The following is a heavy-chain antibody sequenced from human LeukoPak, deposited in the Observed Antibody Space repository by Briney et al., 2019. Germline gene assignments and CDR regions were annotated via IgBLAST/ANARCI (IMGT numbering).Heavy chain of an antibody. CDR1: GFTFSSYW. J-gene: IGHJ6*03. V-gene: IGHV3-30*02. CDR3: AKVARVVPAAIGGLYYYYYMDV. Sequence: GGSLRLSCAASGFTFSSYWMHWVRQAPGKGLEWVAFIRYDGSNKYYADSVKGRFTISRDNSKNTLYLQMNSLRAEDTAVYYCAKVARVVPAAIGGLYYYYYMDVWGKGTTVTVSS. D-gene: IGHD2-2*01. CDR2: IRYDGSNK.